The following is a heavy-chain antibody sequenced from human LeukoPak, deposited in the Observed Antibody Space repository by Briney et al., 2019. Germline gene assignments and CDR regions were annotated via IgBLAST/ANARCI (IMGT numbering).Heavy chain of an antibody. Sequence: ASVKVSCKASGYTFTSYGISWVRQAPGQGLEWMGWISAYNGNTNYAQKLQGRVTMTTDTSTSTAYMELRSLRSDDTAVYYCARTPMNYYDSSGYYYLFNYYYYMDVWGKGTTVTISS. J-gene: IGHJ6*03. D-gene: IGHD3-22*01. CDR2: ISAYNGNT. V-gene: IGHV1-18*01. CDR3: ARTPMNYYDSSGYYYLFNYYYYMDV. CDR1: GYTFTSYG.